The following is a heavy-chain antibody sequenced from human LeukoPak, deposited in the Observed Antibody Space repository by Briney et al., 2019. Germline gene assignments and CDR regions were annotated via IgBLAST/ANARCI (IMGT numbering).Heavy chain of an antibody. D-gene: IGHD5-18*01. CDR2: IYYSGST. J-gene: IGHJ4*02. CDR1: GGSISSYY. V-gene: IGHV4-59*08. Sequence: SETLSLTCTVSGGSISSYYWSWIRQPPGKGLEWIGYIYYSGSTNYNPSLKSRVTISVDTSKNQFSLKLSSVTAADTAVYYCARHLGGYSYGLNDYWGQGTLVTVSS. CDR3: ARHLGGYSYGLNDY.